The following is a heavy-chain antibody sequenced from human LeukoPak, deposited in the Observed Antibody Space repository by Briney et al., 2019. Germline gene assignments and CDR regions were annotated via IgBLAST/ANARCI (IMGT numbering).Heavy chain of an antibody. Sequence: SETLSLTCAVSGGSISSSNWWSWVRQPPGKGLEWIGEIYHSGNTNYNPSLKSRVTISLDKSKNQFTLKLRSVTAADTAVYYCAREEMPGKFDYWGQGTLVTVSS. D-gene: IGHD1-26*01. J-gene: IGHJ4*02. V-gene: IGHV4-4*02. CDR2: IYHSGNT. CDR1: GGSISSSNW. CDR3: AREEMPGKFDY.